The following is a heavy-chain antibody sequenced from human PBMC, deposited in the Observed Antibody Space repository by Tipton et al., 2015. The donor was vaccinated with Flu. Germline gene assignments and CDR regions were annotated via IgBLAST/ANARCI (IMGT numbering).Heavy chain of an antibody. CDR2: MNPNSGNT. V-gene: IGHV1-8*01. Sequence: QLVQSGAEVKKPGASVKVSCKASGYTFTSYDINWVRQATGQGPEWMGWMNPNSGNTGYAQKFQGRVTMTRNTSISTAYMELSSLRSGDTAVYYCASRIAAAGDYYYYPGMDVWGQGTTVTVSS. D-gene: IGHD6-13*01. J-gene: IGHJ6*02. CDR3: ASRIAAAGDYYYYPGMDV. CDR1: GYTFTSYD.